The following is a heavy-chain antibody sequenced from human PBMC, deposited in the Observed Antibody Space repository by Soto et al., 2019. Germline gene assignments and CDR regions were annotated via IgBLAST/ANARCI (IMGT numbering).Heavy chain of an antibody. Sequence: GDSVYIYGVAGALQKTGKGLEWMGIIYPGDSDTRYSPSFQGQVTISADKSINTAYLQWSSLRASDTAMYYCMRSYGDSYYFYYGMDVWGQGTTVTVSS. J-gene: IGHJ6*02. D-gene: IGHD2-21*02. CDR2: IYPGDSDT. CDR1: GDSVYIYG. CDR3: MRSYGDSYYFYYGMDV. V-gene: IGHV5-51*01.